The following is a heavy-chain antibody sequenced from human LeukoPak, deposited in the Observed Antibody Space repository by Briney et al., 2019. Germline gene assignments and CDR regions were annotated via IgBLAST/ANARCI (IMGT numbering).Heavy chain of an antibody. CDR1: GYTFTGYY. Sequence: ASVKVSCKASGYTFTGYYMHWVRQAPGQGLEWMGWINPNSGGTNYAQKFQGRVTMTRDTSISTAYMELSRLRSDDTAVYYCARGAEWDPTYYFDYWGQGTLVTVSS. CDR3: ARGAEWDPTYYFDY. D-gene: IGHD1-26*01. J-gene: IGHJ4*02. V-gene: IGHV1-2*02. CDR2: INPNSGGT.